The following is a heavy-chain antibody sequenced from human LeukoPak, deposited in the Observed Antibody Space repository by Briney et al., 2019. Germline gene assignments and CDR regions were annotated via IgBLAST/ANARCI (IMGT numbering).Heavy chain of an antibody. CDR1: GGFISSYY. CDR2: IYYSGST. J-gene: IGHJ3*02. Sequence: SETLSLTCTVSGGFISSYYCRWLPQPRGGGLGGIGYIYYSGSTNYNPSLQSRVTISVDTSKNQFSLKLSSVTAADTAVDYCSRDFGSGVDIWGQGTMVTVSS. D-gene: IGHD2-15*01. V-gene: IGHV4-59*01. CDR3: SRDFGSGVDI.